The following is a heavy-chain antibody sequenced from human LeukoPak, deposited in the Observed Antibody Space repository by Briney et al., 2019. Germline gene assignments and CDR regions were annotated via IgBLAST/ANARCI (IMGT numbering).Heavy chain of an antibody. D-gene: IGHD3-10*01. CDR2: IIPILGIA. CDR1: GGTFSSYA. Sequence: SVKVSCKASGGTFSSYAISWVRQAPGQGLDWMGRIIPILGIANYAQKFQGRVAITADKSTSTAYMELSSLRSEDTAVYYCARDWDTYYYGSGSYYNGIDYWGQGTLVTVSS. J-gene: IGHJ4*02. CDR3: ARDWDTYYYGSGSYYNGIDY. V-gene: IGHV1-69*04.